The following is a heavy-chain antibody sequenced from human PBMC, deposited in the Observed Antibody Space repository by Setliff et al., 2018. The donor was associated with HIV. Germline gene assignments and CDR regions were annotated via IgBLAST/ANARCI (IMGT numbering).Heavy chain of an antibody. CDR2: IVVGSGNT. CDR3: AADPQTGTTSYDAFDI. J-gene: IGHJ3*02. Sequence: ASVKVSCKASGFTFTNSAVQWVRQARGQRLEWIGWIVVGSGNTNYAQKFQERVTITRDMSTSRAYMELSGLRTEDTAVYYCAADPQTGTTSYDAFDIWSQGTVVTVSS. D-gene: IGHD1-7*01. CDR1: GFTFTNSA. V-gene: IGHV1-58*01.